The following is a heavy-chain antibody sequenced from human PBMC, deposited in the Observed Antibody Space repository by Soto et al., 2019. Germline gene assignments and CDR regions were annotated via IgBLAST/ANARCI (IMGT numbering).Heavy chain of an antibody. CDR1: GFTVDDYA. J-gene: IGHJ4*02. CDR3: ARDVGTSCSNDY. CDR2: ISWSSETI. Sequence: GGSLRLSCAASGFTVDDYAMHWVRQAPGKGLEWVSDISWSSETIYYADSVKGRFTISRDNAKNSLYLQMNSLRAEDTAVYYCARDVGTSCSNDYWGQGTLVTVSS. V-gene: IGHV3-9*01. D-gene: IGHD2-2*01.